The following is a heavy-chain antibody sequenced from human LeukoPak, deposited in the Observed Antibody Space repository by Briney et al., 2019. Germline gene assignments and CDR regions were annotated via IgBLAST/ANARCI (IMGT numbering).Heavy chain of an antibody. D-gene: IGHD5-12*01. CDR1: GFTFGTYW. V-gene: IGHV3-7*01. CDR3: ARDVGLSGYDLNDY. J-gene: IGHJ4*02. Sequence: PGGSLRLSCVDSGFTFGTYWMTWVRQAPGKGLEWVANIKYDGSEKYYVDSVKGRFTISRDNAKNSLYLQMNSLRVGDTAVYYCARDVGLSGYDLNDYSGQGTLVTVSS. CDR2: IKYDGSEK.